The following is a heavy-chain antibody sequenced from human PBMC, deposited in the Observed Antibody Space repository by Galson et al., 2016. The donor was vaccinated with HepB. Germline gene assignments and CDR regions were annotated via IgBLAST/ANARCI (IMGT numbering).Heavy chain of an antibody. J-gene: IGHJ4*02. CDR3: ARVATMTGTPFDA. D-gene: IGHD3-9*01. Sequence: QSGAEVKKPGESLRISCTGSGSSSTTYWIGWVRQMPGKGLEWVGLIYPGDSDAKYSPSFEGQVTMSADMSTNTAYLQWSSLKASDAAIYYCARVATMTGTPFDAWGQGTLVTVSS. CDR2: IYPGDSDA. CDR1: GSSSTTYW. V-gene: IGHV5-51*01.